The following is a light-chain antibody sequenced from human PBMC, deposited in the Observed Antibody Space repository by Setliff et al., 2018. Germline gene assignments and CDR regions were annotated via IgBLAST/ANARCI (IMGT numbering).Light chain of an antibody. CDR2: EVS. Sequence: SALTQPPSASGSPGQSVTISCTGTSSDVGGYNYVSWYQQHPGKAPKLMIYEVSKWPSGVPDRFSGSKSGNTASLTVSGLQAEDEADYYCSSYAGSNNYVFGTGTKVTV. CDR3: SSYAGSNNYV. V-gene: IGLV2-8*01. CDR1: SSDVGGYNY. J-gene: IGLJ1*01.